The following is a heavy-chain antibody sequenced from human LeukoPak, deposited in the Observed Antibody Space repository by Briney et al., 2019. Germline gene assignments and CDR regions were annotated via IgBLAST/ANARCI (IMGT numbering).Heavy chain of an antibody. CDR3: TRGSCGGGSCYSILGLDY. Sequence: GRSLRLSCTTSGFTFGDYAMSRVRQAPGKGLEWLGFIRSKAYSGTTEYAASVRGRFTFSRDDSKYIAYLQMNSLKAEDTAVYYCTRGSCGGGSCYSILGLDYWGQGTLVTVSS. J-gene: IGHJ4*02. CDR2: IRSKAYSGTT. CDR1: GFTFGDYA. D-gene: IGHD2-15*01. V-gene: IGHV3-49*04.